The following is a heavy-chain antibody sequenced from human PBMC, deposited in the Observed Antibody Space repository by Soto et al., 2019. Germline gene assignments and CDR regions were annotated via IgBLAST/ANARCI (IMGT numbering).Heavy chain of an antibody. CDR1: GGSISYNSYY. J-gene: IGHJ5*02. Sequence: PSETLSLTCSVSGGSISYNSYYLGWIRQPPGKGLEWVGGIFYTGTTYYSPSLKDRVTISVDTSKNSFSLNLTSVTAADTAVYFCARLVVVAPVANAWGQGTLVTVSS. CDR3: ARLVVVAPVANA. CDR2: IFYTGTT. V-gene: IGHV4-39*02. D-gene: IGHD2-2*01.